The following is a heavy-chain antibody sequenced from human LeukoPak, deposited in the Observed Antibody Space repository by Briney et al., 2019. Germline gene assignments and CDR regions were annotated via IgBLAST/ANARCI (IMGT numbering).Heavy chain of an antibody. J-gene: IGHJ5*02. CDR3: ARQISPMTIAARRRYNWFDP. Sequence: SETLSLTCTVSGGSISSSSYYWGWIRQPPGKGLEWIGSIYYSGSTYYNPSLKSRVTISVDTSKNQFSLKLSSVTAADTAVYYCARQISPMTIAARRRYNWFDPWGQGTLITVSS. D-gene: IGHD6-6*01. V-gene: IGHV4-39*01. CDR1: GGSISSSSYY. CDR2: IYYSGST.